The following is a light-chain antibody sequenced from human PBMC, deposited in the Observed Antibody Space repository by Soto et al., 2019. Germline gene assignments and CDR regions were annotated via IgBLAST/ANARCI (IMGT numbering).Light chain of an antibody. Sequence: DXQMTQSPSSLSASVGDRVTITCRASQSINSYLNWYQQKPGKAPKLLIYAASSLQSGVPSTFSGSGSGTDFTLTISSLQPEDFATYYCQQSYSTPITFGQGTRLEIK. J-gene: IGKJ5*01. CDR1: QSINSY. V-gene: IGKV1-39*01. CDR2: AAS. CDR3: QQSYSTPIT.